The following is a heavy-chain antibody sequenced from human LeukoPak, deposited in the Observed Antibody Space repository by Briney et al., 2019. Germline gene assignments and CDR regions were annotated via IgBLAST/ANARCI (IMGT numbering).Heavy chain of an antibody. D-gene: IGHD3-22*01. Sequence: GGSLRLSCVVSGFTFRTFAMSWVRQAPRKGLEWVSTLSGSGDSTYYADSVKGRFTVSRDNSKNTLYLQMNSLRAEDTAVYYCAKADSSGYEDYWGQGTLVTVSS. J-gene: IGHJ4*02. V-gene: IGHV3-23*01. CDR2: LSGSGDST. CDR3: AKADSSGYEDY. CDR1: GFTFRTFA.